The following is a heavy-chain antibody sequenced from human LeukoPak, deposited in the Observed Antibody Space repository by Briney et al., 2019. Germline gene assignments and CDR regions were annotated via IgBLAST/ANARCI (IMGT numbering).Heavy chain of an antibody. Sequence: SETLSLTCAVYGGSFSGYHWTWIRQSPGKGLEWIGDINPSGSTYYNPSLKSRLTISGDTSKNKFSLILRSVTAADTAVYYCARGRHDITMIVVVMTSVSYYLDVWGKGTTVTVS. CDR3: ARGRHDITMIVVVMTSVSYYLDV. J-gene: IGHJ6*03. CDR1: GGSFSGYH. V-gene: IGHV4-34*01. D-gene: IGHD3-22*01. CDR2: INPSGST.